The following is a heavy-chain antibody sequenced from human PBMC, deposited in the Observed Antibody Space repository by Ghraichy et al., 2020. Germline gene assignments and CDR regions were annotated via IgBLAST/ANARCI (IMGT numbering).Heavy chain of an antibody. CDR1: GGTFSSYA. Sequence: SVKVSCKASGGTFSSYAISWVRQAPGQGLEWMGGIIPIFGTANYAQKFQGRVTITADESTSTAYMELSSLRSEDTAVYYCASSSIAARPPYYYGMDVWGQGTTVTVSS. D-gene: IGHD6-6*01. V-gene: IGHV1-69*13. J-gene: IGHJ6*02. CDR2: IIPIFGTA. CDR3: ASSSIAARPPYYYGMDV.